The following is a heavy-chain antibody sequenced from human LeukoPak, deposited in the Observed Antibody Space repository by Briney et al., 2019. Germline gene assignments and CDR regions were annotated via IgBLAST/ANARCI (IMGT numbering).Heavy chain of an antibody. CDR1: GGSISSYY. Sequence: PSETLSLTCTVSGGSISSYYWSWIRQPPGKGLEWIGYIYYSGSTNYNPSLKSRVTISVDTSKNQFSLKLSSVTAADTAVYYCARDSVVVTALGYYYYGMDVWGQGTTVTVSS. CDR3: ARDSVVVTALGYYYYGMDV. CDR2: IYYSGST. J-gene: IGHJ6*02. V-gene: IGHV4-59*01. D-gene: IGHD2-21*02.